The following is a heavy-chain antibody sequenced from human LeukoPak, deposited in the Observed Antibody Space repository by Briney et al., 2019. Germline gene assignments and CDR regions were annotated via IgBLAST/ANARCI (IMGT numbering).Heavy chain of an antibody. D-gene: IGHD2-2*01. CDR3: ARNPQDCSSTRCYFDY. CDR1: GGSFSGYY. CDR2: INHSGST. Sequence: SETLSLTCAVYGGSFSGYYWSWIRQPPGKGPEWIGEINHSGSTNYNPSLKSRVTISVDTSKNQFSLKLSSVTAADTAVYYCARNPQDCSSTRCYFDYWGQGTLVTVSS. J-gene: IGHJ4*02. V-gene: IGHV4-34*01.